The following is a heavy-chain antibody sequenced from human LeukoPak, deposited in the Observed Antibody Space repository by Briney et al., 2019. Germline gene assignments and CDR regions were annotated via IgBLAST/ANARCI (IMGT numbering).Heavy chain of an antibody. CDR1: GFTFSSYA. CDR2: ISYDGSNK. CDR3: ARDSRITMVRGVTSWGMDV. Sequence: GGSLRLSCAASGFTFSSYAMHWVRQAPGKGLEWVAVISYDGSNKYYADSVKGRFTISRDNSKNTLYLQMNSLRAEDTAVYYCARDSRITMVRGVTSWGMDVWGQGTTVTVSS. V-gene: IGHV3-30-3*01. J-gene: IGHJ6*02. D-gene: IGHD3-10*01.